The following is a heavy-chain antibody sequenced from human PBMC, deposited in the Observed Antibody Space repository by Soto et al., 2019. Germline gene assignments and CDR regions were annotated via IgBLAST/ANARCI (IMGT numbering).Heavy chain of an antibody. J-gene: IGHJ6*02. Sequence: SETLSLTCTVSGGSIGSGDYYWSWIRQPPGKGLEWIGYIYYSGSTYYNPSLKSRVTISVDTSKNQFSLKLSSVTAADTAVYYCARDLTYDNPTDYYYYGMDVWGQGTTVT. V-gene: IGHV4-30-4*01. CDR1: GGSIGSGDYY. CDR3: ARDLTYDNPTDYYYYGMDV. CDR2: IYYSGST. D-gene: IGHD3-3*01.